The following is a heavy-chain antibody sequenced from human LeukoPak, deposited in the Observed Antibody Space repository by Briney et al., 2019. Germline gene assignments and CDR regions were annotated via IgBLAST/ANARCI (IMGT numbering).Heavy chain of an antibody. D-gene: IGHD3-10*01. CDR1: GGSFNSDDYY. Sequence: SETLSLTCGVSGGSFNSDDYYWHWIRQPPGRGLEWIGYIYYGGNTNYNPSLRSRVTISMDTSKNQFSLKVNSVTAADTAVYFCASGPRNYYYSGSYHYWGQGTLVTVSS. CDR3: ASGPRNYYYSGSYHY. J-gene: IGHJ4*02. V-gene: IGHV4-61*08. CDR2: IYYGGNT.